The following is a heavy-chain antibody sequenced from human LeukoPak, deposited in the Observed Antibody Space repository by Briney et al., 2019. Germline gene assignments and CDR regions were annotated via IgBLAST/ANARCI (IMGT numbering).Heavy chain of an antibody. Sequence: GGSLTLSCAASRLTFSTYTMNWVRQAPGGGMEWVSSITSSSSYIAYSDSVKGRFTISRDNAKNSLYLQMNSLRAEDTAVFYCARGQWPDYWGQGTLLIVSS. CDR1: RLTFSTYT. V-gene: IGHV3-21*01. D-gene: IGHD6-19*01. CDR2: ITSSSSYI. J-gene: IGHJ4*02. CDR3: ARGQWPDY.